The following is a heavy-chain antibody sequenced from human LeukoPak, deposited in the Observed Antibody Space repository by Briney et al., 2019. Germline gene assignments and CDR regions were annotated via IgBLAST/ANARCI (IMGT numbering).Heavy chain of an antibody. J-gene: IGHJ4*02. CDR3: ATGYTSNCPYN. Sequence: SETLSLTCTVSGGSISSSSYYWGWIRQPPGKEQEWIGTIYYSGSTYYNPSLKSRVTISVDTSKNQFSLKLRSVTTADTAVYYCATGYTSNCPYNWGQGTLVTVSS. D-gene: IGHD6-13*01. CDR2: IYYSGST. V-gene: IGHV4-39*01. CDR1: GGSISSSSYY.